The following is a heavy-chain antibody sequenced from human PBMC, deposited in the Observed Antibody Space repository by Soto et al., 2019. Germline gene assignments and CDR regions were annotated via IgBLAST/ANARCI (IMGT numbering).Heavy chain of an antibody. CDR1: GYSFSSYG. V-gene: IGHV1-18*01. CDR3: ARVGTQWNLWDTYRRLAA. D-gene: IGHD3-16*02. Sequence: AAVKVSCKASGYSFSSYGLTWVRQAPGQGLEWLGWISDDTGNIEYAQKFQGRVIMTTDTSSSTAYMEVRNLRSDDAPVYYSARVGTQWNLWDTYRRLAAWGQ. CDR2: ISDDTGNI. J-gene: IGHJ6*02.